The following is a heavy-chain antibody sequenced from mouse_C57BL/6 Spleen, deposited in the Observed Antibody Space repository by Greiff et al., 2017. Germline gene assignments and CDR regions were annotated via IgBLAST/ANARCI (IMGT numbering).Heavy chain of an antibody. CDR3: ARHDYDKNAMDY. D-gene: IGHD2-4*01. V-gene: IGHV1-55*01. J-gene: IGHJ4*01. Sequence: QVQLQQPGAELVKPGASVKMSCKASGYTFTSYWITWVKQRPGQGLEWIGDIYPGSGSTNYNEKFKSKATLTVDTSSSTAYMQLSSLTSEDSAVYYCARHDYDKNAMDYWGQGTSVTVSS. CDR1: GYTFTSYW. CDR2: IYPGSGST.